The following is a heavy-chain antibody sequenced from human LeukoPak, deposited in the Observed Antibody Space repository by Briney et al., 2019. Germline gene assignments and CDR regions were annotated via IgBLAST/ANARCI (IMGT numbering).Heavy chain of an antibody. CDR3: ARDAYEFDY. CDR1: GGTFSSYA. Sequence: ASVTVSCKASGGTFSSYAISWVRQAPGQGLEWMGGIIPIFGTANYAQKFQGRVTITSDESRSKAYMELSSLRSEDTAVYYCARDAYEFDYWGQGTLVTVSS. J-gene: IGHJ4*02. D-gene: IGHD2-8*01. V-gene: IGHV1-69*01. CDR2: IIPIFGTA.